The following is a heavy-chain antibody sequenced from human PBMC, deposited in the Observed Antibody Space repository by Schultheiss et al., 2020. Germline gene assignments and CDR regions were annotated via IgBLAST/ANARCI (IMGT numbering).Heavy chain of an antibody. J-gene: IGHJ4*02. V-gene: IGHV3-11*01. CDR2: ISSSGSTI. CDR3: TTGVEL. CDR1: GFAFSDYY. Sequence: GGSLRLSCAAYGFAFSDYYMSWIRQAPGKELEWVSYISSSGSTIYYADSVKGRFTISRDNSKNTLYLQMNSMKTEDTAVYYCTTGVELWGQGTLVTVSS. D-gene: IGHD3-10*01.